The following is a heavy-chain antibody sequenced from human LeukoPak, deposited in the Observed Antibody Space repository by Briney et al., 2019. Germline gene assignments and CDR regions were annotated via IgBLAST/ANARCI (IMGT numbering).Heavy chain of an antibody. D-gene: IGHD3-22*01. CDR3: ARDPSTSSGYYSPIKQ. Sequence: PGGSLRLSCAASGFAFSDDSMNWVRQAPRRGLEWISYISSSSSTTYYADSVKGRFTISRDNGKNSLYLQMNSLRAEDTAVYYCARDPSTSSGYYSPIKQWGQGTLVTVSS. CDR2: ISSSSSTT. CDR1: GFAFSDDS. J-gene: IGHJ4*02. V-gene: IGHV3-48*01.